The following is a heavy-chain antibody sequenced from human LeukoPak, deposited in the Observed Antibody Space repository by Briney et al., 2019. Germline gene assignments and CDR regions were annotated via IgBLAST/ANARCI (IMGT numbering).Heavy chain of an antibody. D-gene: IGHD6-19*01. V-gene: IGHV1-2*04. CDR3: ARDLAVAGVNWFDP. CDR2: INPNSGGT. J-gene: IGHJ5*02. CDR1: GYTFTGYY. Sequence: ASVKVSCKASGYTFTGYYMHWVRQAPGQGLEWMGWINPNSGGTNYAQKFQGWVTMTRDTSISTAYMELSRLRSDDTAVYYCARDLAVAGVNWFDPWGQGTLVTVSS.